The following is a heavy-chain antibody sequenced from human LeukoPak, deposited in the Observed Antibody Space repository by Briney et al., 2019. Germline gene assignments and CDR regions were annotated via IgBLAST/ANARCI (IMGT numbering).Heavy chain of an antibody. J-gene: IGHJ4*02. CDR3: AIDYYDSSCFNGIDY. V-gene: IGHV4-34*01. CDR1: GGSFSGYY. Sequence: IPSETLSLTCAVYGGSFSGYYWSWIRQPPGKGLEWIGEINHSGSTNYNPSLKSRVTISVDTSKNQFSLKLSSVTAADTAVYYCAIDYYDSSCFNGIDYWGQGTLVTVSS. D-gene: IGHD3-22*01. CDR2: INHSGST.